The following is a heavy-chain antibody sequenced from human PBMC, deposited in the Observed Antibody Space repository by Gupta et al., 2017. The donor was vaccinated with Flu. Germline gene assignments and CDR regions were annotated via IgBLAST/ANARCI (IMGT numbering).Heavy chain of an antibody. CDR1: GYPFSYYH. Sequence: QVELLQSGVGVEKPGASVRVSCTASGYPFSYYHIHWVRQAPGQGLEWVGWINPNSGGTKYAQEFQGRVTMTRDTSSSTVYMELSRLRSDDTAVYYCARDRDKRITIFGVVYQNGMDVWGQGTTVTVSS. V-gene: IGHV1-2*02. J-gene: IGHJ6*02. CDR3: ARDRDKRITIFGVVYQNGMDV. CDR2: INPNSGGT. D-gene: IGHD3-3*01.